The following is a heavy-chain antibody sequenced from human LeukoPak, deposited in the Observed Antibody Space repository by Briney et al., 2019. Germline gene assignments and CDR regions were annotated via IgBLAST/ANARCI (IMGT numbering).Heavy chain of an antibody. J-gene: IGHJ4*02. V-gene: IGHV3-30-3*01. D-gene: IGHD2-15*01. CDR2: ISYDGSNK. CDR3: ASTSGEVGY. CDR1: GFTFSSYA. Sequence: GGSLRLSCAASGFTFSSYAMHWVRQAPGKGLEWVAVISYDGSNKYYADSVKGRFTIPRDNSKNTLYLQMNSLRAEDTAVYYCASTSGEVGYWGQGTLVTVSS.